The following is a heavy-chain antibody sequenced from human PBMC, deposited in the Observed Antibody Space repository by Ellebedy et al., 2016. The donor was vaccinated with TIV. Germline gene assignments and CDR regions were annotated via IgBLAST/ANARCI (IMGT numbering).Heavy chain of an antibody. J-gene: IGHJ3*02. Sequence: GGSLRLXXAASGFTFNTYTMNWVRQAPGKGLEWISYISGRGSPIYYADSVKGRFTISRDNAKNVLYLQMNSLRDEDTALYYCARLPHGFDIWGQGTMVTVSS. CDR3: ARLPHGFDI. CDR2: ISGRGSPI. V-gene: IGHV3-48*02. CDR1: GFTFNTYT.